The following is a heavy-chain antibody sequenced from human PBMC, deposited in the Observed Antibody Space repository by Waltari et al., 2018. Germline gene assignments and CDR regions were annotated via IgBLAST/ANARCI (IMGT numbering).Heavy chain of an antibody. J-gene: IGHJ3*02. Sequence: QVQLVQSGAEVKKPGSSVKVSCKASGGTFSSYAISWVRQAPGQGLEWMGGIIPILGIANYAQKFHGRVTITADESTSTAYMELSSLRSEDTAVYYCARVLPDGSTDAFDIWGQGTMVTVSS. CDR2: IIPILGIA. D-gene: IGHD2-15*01. V-gene: IGHV1-69*04. CDR3: ARVLPDGSTDAFDI. CDR1: GGTFSSYA.